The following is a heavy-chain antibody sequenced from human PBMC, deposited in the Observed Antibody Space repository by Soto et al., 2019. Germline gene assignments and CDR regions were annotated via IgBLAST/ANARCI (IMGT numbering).Heavy chain of an antibody. V-gene: IGHV3-30*04. CDR3: ATVWHNNWFDP. CDR1: GFTFSSYA. D-gene: IGHD2-21*01. Sequence: PGGSLRLSCAASGFTFSSYAMHWVRQAPGKGLEWVAVISYDGSNKYYADSVKGRFTISRDNSKNTLYLQMNSLRAEDTAVYYCATVWHNNWFDPWGQGTLVTVSS. CDR2: ISYDGSNK. J-gene: IGHJ5*02.